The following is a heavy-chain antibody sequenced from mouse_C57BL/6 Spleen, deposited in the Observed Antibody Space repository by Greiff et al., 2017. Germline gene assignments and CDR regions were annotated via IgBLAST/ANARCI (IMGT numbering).Heavy chain of an antibody. CDR3: ARSLYYYGSTLYAMDY. J-gene: IGHJ4*01. CDR2: IDPSDSYT. D-gene: IGHD1-1*01. V-gene: IGHV1-69*01. Sequence: QVQLQQSGAELVMPGASVKLSCKASGYTFTSYWMHWVKQRPGQGLEWIGEIDPSDSYTNYNQKFKGKSTLTVDKSSSTSYMQLSSLTSEDSAVYYGARSLYYYGSTLYAMDYWGQGTSVTVSS. CDR1: GYTFTSYW.